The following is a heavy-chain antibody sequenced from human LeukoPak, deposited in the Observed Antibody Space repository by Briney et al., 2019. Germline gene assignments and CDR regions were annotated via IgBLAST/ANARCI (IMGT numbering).Heavy chain of an antibody. J-gene: IGHJ4*02. CDR2: ISDDGTYT. D-gene: IGHD7-27*01. Sequence: GGSLRLSCAASGFTFSSYSMNWVRQAPGKGLVWVSRISDDGTYTANVDSVEGRFSTSRDNVGNTLYLHMNGLRVEDTAMYYCASFGIAWGSAYWGQGTLVIVSS. V-gene: IGHV3-74*03. CDR1: GFTFSSYS. CDR3: ASFGIAWGSAY.